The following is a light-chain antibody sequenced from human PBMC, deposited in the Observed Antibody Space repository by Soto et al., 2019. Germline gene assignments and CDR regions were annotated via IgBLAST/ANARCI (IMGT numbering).Light chain of an antibody. J-gene: IGLJ3*02. V-gene: IGLV1-40*01. CDR1: SSNIGAGYD. Sequence: QSVLTLSPSVSGAPGQSITISCTGSSSNIGAGYDVHWYQQLPGTAPKLLIYGNSNRPSGVPDRFSGSKSGTSASLAITGLQAEDEADYYCQSYDSSLSGWVFGGGTKVTVL. CDR2: GNS. CDR3: QSYDSSLSGWV.